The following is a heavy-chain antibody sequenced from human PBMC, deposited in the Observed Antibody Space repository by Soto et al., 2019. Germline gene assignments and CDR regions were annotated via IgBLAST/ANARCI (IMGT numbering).Heavy chain of an antibody. CDR3: ARVILKRDRDGYNLYYFDY. V-gene: IGHV4-4*07. D-gene: IGHD5-12*01. CDR1: GGSISSYY. CDR2: IYTSGST. J-gene: IGHJ4*02. Sequence: SETLSLTCTVCGGSISSYYWSWIRQPAGKGLEWIGRIYTSGSTNYNPSLKSRVTMSVDTSKNQFSLKLSSVTAADTAVYYCARVILKRDRDGYNLYYFDYWGQGTLVTVSS.